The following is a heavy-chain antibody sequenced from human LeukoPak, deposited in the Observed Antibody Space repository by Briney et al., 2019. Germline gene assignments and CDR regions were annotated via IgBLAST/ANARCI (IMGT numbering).Heavy chain of an antibody. CDR3: AREPWSDWDFDY. CDR1: GGSISGTYY. CDR2: IYYTGTT. V-gene: IGHV4-59*12. Sequence: NASETLSLTCTVSGGSISGTYYWSWIRQPPGKGLEWIGYIYYTGTTDSNPSLKSRVTISLDTSKNQFSLKLSSVTAADTAVYYCAREPWSDWDFDYWGQGTLVTVSS. J-gene: IGHJ4*02. D-gene: IGHD1-26*01.